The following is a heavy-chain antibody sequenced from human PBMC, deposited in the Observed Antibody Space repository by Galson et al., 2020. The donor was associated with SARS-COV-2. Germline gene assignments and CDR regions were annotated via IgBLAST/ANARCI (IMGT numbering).Heavy chain of an antibody. CDR3: VKDWAPYYYDSSGYSPAFDI. CDR1: GFTFSSYL. V-gene: IGHV3-64D*06. D-gene: IGHD3-22*01. CDR2: ISANGGRT. J-gene: IGHJ3*02. Sequence: GGSLRLSCSASGFTFSSYLMLWVRQAPGKGLEYVSAISANGGRTYYADSVKGRFTISRDTSKNTLYLQMSSLRAEDTAVYYCVKDWAPYYYDSSGYSPAFDIWGQGTMVTVSS.